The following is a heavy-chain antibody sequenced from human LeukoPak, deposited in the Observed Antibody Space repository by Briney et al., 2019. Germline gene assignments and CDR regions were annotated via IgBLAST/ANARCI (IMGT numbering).Heavy chain of an antibody. J-gene: IGHJ4*02. CDR3: ASGCNFGLDY. V-gene: IGHV3-53*01. CDR1: GFTVSRNY. CDR2: VYSGGTT. Sequence: PGGSLRPSCEVSGFTVSRNYMTWVRQAPGKGLEWVSIVYSGGTTYYADSVKGRFTISRDNSRNMLYLQMNSLKAEDTPDYYFASGCNFGLDYWGKGTLLTVS. D-gene: IGHD5-18*01.